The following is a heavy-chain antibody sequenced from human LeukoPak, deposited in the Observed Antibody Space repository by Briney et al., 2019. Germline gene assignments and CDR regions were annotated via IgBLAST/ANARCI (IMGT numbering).Heavy chain of an antibody. CDR3: ARELEDNSSYYYYDL. Sequence: GGSLRLSCAASGFAFNTYSMNWVRQAPGQRLEWVSSISSRQTYRFYADSVKGRFTISRDNDKKLLHLQMSNLRADDTAVYYCARELEDNSSYYYYDLWGQGTLVAVSS. V-gene: IGHV3-21*01. D-gene: IGHD2/OR15-2a*01. J-gene: IGHJ4*02. CDR1: GFAFNTYS. CDR2: ISSRQTYR.